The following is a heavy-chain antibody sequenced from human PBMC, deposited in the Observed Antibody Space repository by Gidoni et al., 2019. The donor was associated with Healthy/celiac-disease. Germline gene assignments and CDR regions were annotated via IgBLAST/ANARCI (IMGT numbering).Heavy chain of an antibody. J-gene: IGHJ3*01. D-gene: IGHD1-7*01. CDR1: GGSIRSSSYY. CDR3: ASKVTGTPN. Sequence: QLQLPESCPGLVTPSETLSLTCTVSGGSIRSSSYYWGWIRQPPGKGLEWIGSIYYSGSTYYNPSLKSRVTISVETSKNQFSLKLSSVTAADTAVYYCASKVTGTPNWGQGTMVTVSS. CDR2: IYYSGST. V-gene: IGHV4-39*01.